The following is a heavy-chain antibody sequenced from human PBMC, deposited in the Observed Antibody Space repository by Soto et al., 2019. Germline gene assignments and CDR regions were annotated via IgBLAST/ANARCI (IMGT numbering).Heavy chain of an antibody. J-gene: IGHJ4*02. CDR2: IWYDGSNK. CDR3: ARGFRVYDILTGYDY. Sequence: QVQLVESGGGVVQPGRSLRLSCAASGFTFSSYGMHWVRQAPGKGLEWVAVIWYDGSNKYYADSVKGRFTISRDNSKNTRYLQMNILRAEDTAVYYCARGFRVYDILTGYDYWGQGTLVTVSS. V-gene: IGHV3-33*01. D-gene: IGHD3-9*01. CDR1: GFTFSSYG.